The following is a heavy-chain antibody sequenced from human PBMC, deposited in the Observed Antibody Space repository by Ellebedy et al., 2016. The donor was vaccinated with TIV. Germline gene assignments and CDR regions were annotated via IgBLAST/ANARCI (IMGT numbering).Heavy chain of an antibody. Sequence: GESLKISCAASGFIFSNYVMAWVRQAPGKGLEWVAVVSYDGSNKYYADSVKGRFTISRDNSKNTLYLQMNSLRAEDMAVYYCARRGYCSGGSCASVPFDYWGQGTLVTVSS. CDR3: ARRGYCSGGSCASVPFDY. CDR1: GFIFSNYV. J-gene: IGHJ4*02. V-gene: IGHV3-30*03. D-gene: IGHD2-15*01. CDR2: VSYDGSNK.